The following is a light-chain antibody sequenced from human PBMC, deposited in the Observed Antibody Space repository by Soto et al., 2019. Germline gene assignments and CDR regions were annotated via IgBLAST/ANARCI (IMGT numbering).Light chain of an antibody. CDR2: KAS. CDR3: QQYNSYSQT. CDR1: QSISIW. V-gene: IGKV1-5*03. J-gene: IGKJ1*01. Sequence: IQMTQSPASLSSSVGDRVTITCRASQSISIWLAWYQQKPGKAPKLLIYKASSLESGVPSRFSGSGSGTEFTLTISSLQPDDFATYYCQQYNSYSQTFGQGTKVDI.